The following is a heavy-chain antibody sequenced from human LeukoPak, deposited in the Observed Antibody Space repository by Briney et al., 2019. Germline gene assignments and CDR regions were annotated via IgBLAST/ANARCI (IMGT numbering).Heavy chain of an antibody. CDR3: AKDRHCSSTSCAPDDY. CDR2: IRYDGSNK. V-gene: IGHV3-30*02. D-gene: IGHD2-2*01. J-gene: IGHJ4*02. Sequence: GGSLRLSCAASGFTFSSYAMSWVRQAPGKGLEWVAFIRYDGSNKYYAGSVKGRFTISRDNSKNTLYLQMNSLRAEDTAVYYCAKDRHCSSTSCAPDDYWGQGTLVTVSS. CDR1: GFTFSSYA.